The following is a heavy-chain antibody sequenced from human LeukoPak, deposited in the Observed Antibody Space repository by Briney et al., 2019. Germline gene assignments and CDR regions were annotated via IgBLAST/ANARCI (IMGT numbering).Heavy chain of an antibody. CDR3: ARDDYGAFDI. CDR2: ISYDGSNK. V-gene: IGHV3-30-3*01. CDR1: GFTFSSYA. Sequence: GGSLRLPCAASGFTFSSYAMHWVRQAPGKGLEWVAVISYDGSNKYYADSVKGRFTISRDNSKNTLYLQMNSLRAEDTAVYYCARDDYGAFDIWGQGTMVTVSS. D-gene: IGHD4-17*01. J-gene: IGHJ3*02.